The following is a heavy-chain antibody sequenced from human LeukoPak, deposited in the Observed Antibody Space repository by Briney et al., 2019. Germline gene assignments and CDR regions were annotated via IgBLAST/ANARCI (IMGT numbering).Heavy chain of an antibody. CDR3: TRDILSGWYYFDF. J-gene: IGHJ4*02. CDR1: GSTFGDYA. Sequence: GGSLRLSCIASGSTFGDYAMSWVRQAPGKGLEWVGFIRSKRFGGATEYAASVKGRFTISRDDSKSVAYLHLNSLKTEDTAVYFCTRDILSGWYYFDFWGQGTLVTVSS. D-gene: IGHD6-19*01. V-gene: IGHV3-49*04. CDR2: IRSKRFGGAT.